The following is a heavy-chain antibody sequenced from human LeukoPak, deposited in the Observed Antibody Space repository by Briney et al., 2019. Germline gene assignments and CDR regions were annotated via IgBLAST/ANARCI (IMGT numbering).Heavy chain of an antibody. Sequence: PSETLSLTRAVSGGSISSSNWWSWVRQPPGKGLEWIGEIYHSGSTNYNPSLKSRVTIAVDKSKNQFSLKLSSVTAADTAVYYCARVSGYDWESFYDYWGQGTLVTVSS. D-gene: IGHD5-12*01. CDR1: GGSISSSNW. CDR3: ARVSGYDWESFYDY. J-gene: IGHJ4*02. CDR2: IYHSGST. V-gene: IGHV4-4*02.